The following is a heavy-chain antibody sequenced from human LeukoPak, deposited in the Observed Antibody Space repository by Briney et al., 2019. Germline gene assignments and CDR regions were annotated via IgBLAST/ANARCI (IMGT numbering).Heavy chain of an antibody. CDR2: INPDGSQK. D-gene: IGHD5-24*01. CDR3: AAWTDRGYNF. J-gene: IGHJ4*02. V-gene: IGHV3-7*01. Sequence: GESLRLSCAASGFTFSSSWMNWVRQAPGKGLEWVANINPDGSQKRFVDSVMGRFTMSRDNAKNSLYLQMNSLRVEDTAVFYCAAWTDRGYNFWGQGTLLTVSS. CDR1: GFTFSSSW.